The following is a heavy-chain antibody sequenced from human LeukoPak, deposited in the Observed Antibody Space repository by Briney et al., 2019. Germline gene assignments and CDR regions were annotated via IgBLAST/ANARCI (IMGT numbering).Heavy chain of an antibody. Sequence: PSETLSLTCTVSGGSISSYYWSWIRQPPGKGLEWIGYIYYSGSTNYNPSLKGRVTISVDTSKNQFSLKLSSVTAADTAVYYCARDAYDFWSGYYSRPHFDYWGQGTLVTVSS. CDR1: GGSISSYY. CDR3: ARDAYDFWSGYYSRPHFDY. V-gene: IGHV4-59*01. CDR2: IYYSGST. J-gene: IGHJ4*02. D-gene: IGHD3-3*01.